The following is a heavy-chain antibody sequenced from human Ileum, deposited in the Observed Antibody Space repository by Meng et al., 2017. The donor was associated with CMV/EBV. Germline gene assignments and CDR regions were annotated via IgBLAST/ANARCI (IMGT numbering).Heavy chain of an antibody. CDR1: GYNFPAYY. Sequence: CKTSGYNFPAYYVPWVRQSPGQGLEWMGRINPNTGGASYSQKFQDRVTITSDLSLRTVYMEMSSLTSDDTALYYCARDTSSGYYFHYWGRGTLVTVSS. CDR3: ARDTSSGYYFHY. D-gene: IGHD3-22*01. J-gene: IGHJ4*01. CDR2: INPNTGGA. V-gene: IGHV1-2*06.